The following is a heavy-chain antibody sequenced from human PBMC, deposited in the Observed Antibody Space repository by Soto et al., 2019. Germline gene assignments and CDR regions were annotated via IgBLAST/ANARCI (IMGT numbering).Heavy chain of an antibody. CDR1: GYSFTSYW. J-gene: IGHJ6*03. CDR2: IYPGDSDT. V-gene: IGHV5-51*01. Sequence: GESLKISCKGSGYSFTSYWIGWVRQMPGKGLEWMGIIYPGDSDTRYSPSFQGQVTISADKSISTAYLQWSSLKASDTAMYYCARSAAAGVICYYYYYMDVWGKGTTVTVSS. CDR3: ARSAAAGVICYYYYYMDV. D-gene: IGHD6-13*01.